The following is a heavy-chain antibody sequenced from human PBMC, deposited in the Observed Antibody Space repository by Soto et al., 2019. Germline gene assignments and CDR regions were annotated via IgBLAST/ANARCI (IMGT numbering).Heavy chain of an antibody. D-gene: IGHD3-10*01. CDR1: GGSIRSYY. Sequence: SETLSLTCTVSGGSIRSYYWSWIRQPPGKGLEWIGYIYYSGSTNYNPSLKSRVTISVDTSKSQFSLWLSSVTAADTALYYCARQGFGQLHGLVDVWGPGTTVTVS. J-gene: IGHJ6*02. CDR2: IYYSGST. V-gene: IGHV4-59*08. CDR3: ARQGFGQLHGLVDV.